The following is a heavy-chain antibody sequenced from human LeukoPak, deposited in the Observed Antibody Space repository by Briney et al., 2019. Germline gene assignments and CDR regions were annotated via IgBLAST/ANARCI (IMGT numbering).Heavy chain of an antibody. CDR3: ARIPYAGKLYS. CDR2: NYTRRGT. Sequence: SETLSLTCTVSGGSICTFYWSCMRDRLGGGGEWIGYNYTRRGTHYNPSLKSRVNIPVDPSKTQFPPKFRSVSAADTADYYCARIPYAGKLYSWGQGTPVPVSS. D-gene: IGHD4-23*01. CDR1: GGSICTFY. V-gene: IGHV4-4*09. J-gene: IGHJ4*02.